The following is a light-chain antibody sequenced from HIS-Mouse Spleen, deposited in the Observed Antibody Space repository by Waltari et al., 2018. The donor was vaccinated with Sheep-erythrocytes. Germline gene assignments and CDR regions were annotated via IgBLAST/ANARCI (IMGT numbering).Light chain of an antibody. CDR1: KLGDKY. CDR3: QAWDSSTVV. J-gene: IGLJ2*01. Sequence: SYELTQPPSVSVSPGQTASITCSGNKLGDKYACWYQQKPGQSPVLVIYQDGKRPSGIPERFYGSNSGNTATLTISGTQAMGEADYYCQAWDSSTVVFGGGTKLTVL. V-gene: IGLV3-1*01. CDR2: QDG.